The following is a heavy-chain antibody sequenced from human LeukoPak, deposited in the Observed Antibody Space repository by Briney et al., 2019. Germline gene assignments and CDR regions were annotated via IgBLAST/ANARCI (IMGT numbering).Heavy chain of an antibody. Sequence: SVKVSCKASGGTFSSYAISWVRQAPGQGLEWMGRIIPILGIANYAQKFQGRVTITADKSTSTAYMELSSLRSEDTAVYYCAADSSGQPNFFDYWGQGTLVTVSS. J-gene: IGHJ4*02. D-gene: IGHD3-22*01. V-gene: IGHV1-69*04. CDR1: GGTFSSYA. CDR2: IIPILGIA. CDR3: AADSSGQPNFFDY.